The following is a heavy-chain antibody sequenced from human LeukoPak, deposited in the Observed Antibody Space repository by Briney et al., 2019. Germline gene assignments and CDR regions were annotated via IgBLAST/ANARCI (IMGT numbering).Heavy chain of an antibody. CDR1: GFTFYDYA. CDR3: AKDFGPESRAWDFDH. CDR2: ISGDGAGR. D-gene: IGHD6-19*01. J-gene: IGHJ4*02. V-gene: IGHV3-43*02. Sequence: PGGSLRLSCALSGFTFYDYAMHSVRQAPGKGLEWVSLISGDGAGRYYEDSVKGRFTISRDNSKNSLYLQMNSLRTEDTALYYCAKDFGPESRAWDFDHWGQGTLVTVSS.